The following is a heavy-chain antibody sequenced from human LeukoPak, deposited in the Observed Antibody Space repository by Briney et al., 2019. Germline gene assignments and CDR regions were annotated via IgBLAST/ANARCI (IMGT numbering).Heavy chain of an antibody. CDR2: IYPGDSET. J-gene: IGHJ4*02. V-gene: IGHV5-51*01. CDR3: ARRSISAAGYGY. Sequence: GESLKISCQASGYSFTNYWIGWVRQMPGRGLECLGIIYPGDSETRYSPSFQGQVTISADKSISTAYLQWNSLKASDTAMYYCARRSISAAGYGYWGLGTLVTVSS. D-gene: IGHD6-13*01. CDR1: GYSFTNYW.